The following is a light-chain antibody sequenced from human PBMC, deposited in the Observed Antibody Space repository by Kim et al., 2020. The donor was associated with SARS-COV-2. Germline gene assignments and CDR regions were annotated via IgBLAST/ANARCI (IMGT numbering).Light chain of an antibody. J-gene: IGKJ1*01. CDR3: QQYNNWPTWT. Sequence: SPGDRAPLPCRASQSVSSNLAWYQQKPGQAPRLLIYGASTRATGIPARFSGSGSGTEFTLTISSLQSEDFAVYYCQQYNNWPTWTFGQGTKVEIK. CDR1: QSVSSN. V-gene: IGKV3-15*01. CDR2: GAS.